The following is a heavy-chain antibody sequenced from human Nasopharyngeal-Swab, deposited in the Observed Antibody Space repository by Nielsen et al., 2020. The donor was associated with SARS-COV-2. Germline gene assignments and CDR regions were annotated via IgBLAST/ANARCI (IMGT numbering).Heavy chain of an antibody. J-gene: IGHJ3*02. CDR3: ARVTVTTDAFDI. V-gene: IGHV4-39*07. CDR1: GGSISSSSYY. CDR2: IYYSGST. Sequence: SETLSLTCTVSGGSISSSSYYWGWIRQPPGKGLEWIGSIYYSGSTYYNPSLKSRVTISVDTSKNQFSLKLSSVTAADTAVYYCARVTVTTDAFDIWGQGTMVTVSS. D-gene: IGHD4-17*01.